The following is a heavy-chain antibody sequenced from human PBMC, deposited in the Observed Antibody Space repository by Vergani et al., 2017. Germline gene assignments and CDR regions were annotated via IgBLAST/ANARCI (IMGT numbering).Heavy chain of an antibody. J-gene: IGHJ4*02. CDR2: ISWNSGSI. CDR3: AKGDYVWGSYRYFGDY. V-gene: IGHV3-9*01. Sequence: EVQLVESGGGVVQPGRSLRLSCAASGFTFSSYAMHWVRHAPGKGLEWVSGISWNSGSIGYADSVKGRFTISRDNAKNSLYLQMNSLRAEDTALYYCAKGDYVWGSYRYFGDYWGQGTLVTVSS. D-gene: IGHD3-16*02. CDR1: GFTFSSYA.